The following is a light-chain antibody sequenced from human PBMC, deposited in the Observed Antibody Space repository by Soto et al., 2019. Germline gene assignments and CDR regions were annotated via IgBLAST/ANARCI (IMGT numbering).Light chain of an antibody. Sequence: EIVMTQSPATLSVSPGERATLSCRAGQGVTTNFAWYQQKSGQSPRLLIYDVSSRATGVPTRFSGSGSGTDFTLTINSMQSEDIAVYYCQQYNTWHRTFGQGTKGDIK. CDR3: QQYNTWHRT. CDR2: DVS. J-gene: IGKJ1*01. CDR1: QGVTTN. V-gene: IGKV3-15*01.